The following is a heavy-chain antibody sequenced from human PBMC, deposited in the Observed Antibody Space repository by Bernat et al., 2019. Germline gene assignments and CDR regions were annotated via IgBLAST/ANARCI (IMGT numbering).Heavy chain of an antibody. J-gene: IGHJ4*02. V-gene: IGHV3-23*01. CDR3: AKGFPYYYDSSGCNDY. D-gene: IGHD3-22*01. CDR2: ISGSGGST. CDR1: GFTFSSYA. Sequence: EVQLLESGGGLVQPGGSLRLSCAASGFTFSSYAMSWVRQAPGKGLEWVSAISGSGGSTYYADSVKGRFTISRDNSKNTLYLQMNSLRAEDTAVYYCAKGFPYYYDSSGCNDYWGQGTLVTVSS.